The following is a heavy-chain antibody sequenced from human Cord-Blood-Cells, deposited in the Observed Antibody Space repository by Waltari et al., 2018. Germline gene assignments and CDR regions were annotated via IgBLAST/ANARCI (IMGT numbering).Heavy chain of an antibody. CDR1: GGSISSSSYY. V-gene: IGHV4-39*07. J-gene: IGHJ4*02. D-gene: IGHD6-19*01. Sequence: QLQLQESGPGLVKPSETLSLTCTVSGGSISSSSYYWGWIRQPPGKGLEWIGSIYYSGSTYYNPSLKSRVTISVGTSKNQFSLKLSSVTAADTAVYYCAGHISDSGWYLSPFDYWGQGTLVTVSS. CDR2: IYYSGST. CDR3: AGHISDSGWYLSPFDY.